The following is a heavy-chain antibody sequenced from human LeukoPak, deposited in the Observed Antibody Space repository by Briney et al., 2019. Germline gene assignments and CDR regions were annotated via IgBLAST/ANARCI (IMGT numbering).Heavy chain of an antibody. J-gene: IGHJ5*02. D-gene: IGHD3-3*01. V-gene: IGHV1-69*05. CDR3: ARTNYDFWSGYHWFDP. CDR2: IIPIFGTA. CDR1: GGTFSSYA. Sequence: SVKVSCKASGGTFSSYAISWVRQAPGQGLEWMGRIIPIFGTANYAQKFQGSVTITTDESTSTAYMELSSLRSEDTAVYYCARTNYDFWSGYHWFDPWGQGTLVTVSS.